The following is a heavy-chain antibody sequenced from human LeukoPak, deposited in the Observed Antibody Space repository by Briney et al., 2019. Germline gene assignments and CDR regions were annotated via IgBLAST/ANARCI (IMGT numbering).Heavy chain of an antibody. V-gene: IGHV4-30-4*01. D-gene: IGHD3-16*02. J-gene: IGHJ4*02. Sequence: PSQTLSLTCTVSGGSISSGDYYWSWIRQPPGKGLEWIGYIYYSGSTYYNPSPKSRVTISVDTSKNQFSLKLSSVTAADTAVYYCARAVGHDYVWGSYRVYFDYWGQGTLVTVSS. CDR1: GGSISSGDYY. CDR2: IYYSGST. CDR3: ARAVGHDYVWGSYRVYFDY.